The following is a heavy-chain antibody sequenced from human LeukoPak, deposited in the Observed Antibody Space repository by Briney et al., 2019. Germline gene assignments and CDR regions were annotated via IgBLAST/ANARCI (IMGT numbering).Heavy chain of an antibody. CDR2: ISSSSSYI. V-gene: IGHV3-21*01. CDR3: ARDGYSSSWGAFDI. D-gene: IGHD6-13*01. CDR1: GFTFSSYS. Sequence: GGSLRLSCAASGFTFSSYSMNWVRQAPGKGLEWVSSISSSSSYIYYADSVKGRFTISRDNAKNSLYLQMNSLRAEDTTVYYCARDGYSSSWGAFDIWGQGTMVTVSS. J-gene: IGHJ3*02.